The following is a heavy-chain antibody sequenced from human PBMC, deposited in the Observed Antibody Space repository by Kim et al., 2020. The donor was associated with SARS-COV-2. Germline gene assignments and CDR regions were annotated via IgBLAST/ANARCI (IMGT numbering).Heavy chain of an antibody. V-gene: IGHV3-23*01. CDR1: GFTFSSYA. Sequence: GGSLRLSCAASGFTFSSYAMSWVRQAPGKGLEWVSAIRGSGGSTYYADSVKGRFTISRDNSKNTLYLQMNSLRAEDTAVYYCAKVDSSGDSGFDYWGQGTLVTVSS. D-gene: IGHD3-22*01. J-gene: IGHJ4*02. CDR3: AKVDSSGDSGFDY. CDR2: IRGSGGST.